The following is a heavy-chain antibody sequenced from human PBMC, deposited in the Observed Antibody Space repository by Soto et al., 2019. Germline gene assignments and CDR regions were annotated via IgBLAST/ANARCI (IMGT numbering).Heavy chain of an antibody. V-gene: IGHV1-2*02. CDR2: INPNSGVT. CDR3: ARGGLVVANWFDP. Sequence: VKVSCKASGYTFTAYYMHWVRQAPGQGLEWMGWINPNSGVTNYAQKFQGRVTMTRDTSISTVYMDLSSLISDDTAVYFCARGGLVVANWFDPWGQGTLVTVSS. D-gene: IGHD2-15*01. CDR1: GYTFTAYY. J-gene: IGHJ5*02.